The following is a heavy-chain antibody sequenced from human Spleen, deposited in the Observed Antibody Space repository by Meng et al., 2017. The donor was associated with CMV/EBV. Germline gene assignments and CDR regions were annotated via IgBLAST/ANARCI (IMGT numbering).Heavy chain of an antibody. Sequence: QVQLRQWAAGLLKPSETLSLTCAVYGGSFSGYYWSWIRQPPGKGLEWIGEINHSGSTNYNPSLKSRVTISVDTSKNQFSLKLSSVTAADTAVYYCASRVVPAARPFDYWGQGTLVTVSS. J-gene: IGHJ4*02. CDR3: ASRVVPAARPFDY. V-gene: IGHV4-34*02. CDR1: GGSFSGYY. CDR2: INHSGST. D-gene: IGHD2-2*01.